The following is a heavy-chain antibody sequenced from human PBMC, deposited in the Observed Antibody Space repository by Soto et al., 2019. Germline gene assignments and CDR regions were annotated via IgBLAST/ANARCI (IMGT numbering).Heavy chain of an antibody. Sequence: SVKVSCKASGGTFSSYAISWVRQAPGQGLEWMGGIIPIFGTANYAQKFQGRVTITADKSNSTAYRELSSLRCEDTAVYYCARAGGGSYWGDYYYYGMDVWGQGTTVTVSS. D-gene: IGHD1-26*01. CDR3: ARAGGGSYWGDYYYYGMDV. J-gene: IGHJ6*02. V-gene: IGHV1-69*06. CDR1: GGTFSSYA. CDR2: IIPIFGTA.